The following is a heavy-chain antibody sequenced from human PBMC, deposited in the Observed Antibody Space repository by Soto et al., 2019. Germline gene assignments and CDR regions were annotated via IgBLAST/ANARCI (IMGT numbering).Heavy chain of an antibody. CDR2: VFYGGT. Sequence: PSETLSLTCSVSGGSMRSKDWSWIWQSPDKGLEWLGYVFYGGTDYSPSLGGRVSMSVETSKSQFSLKLTSVTVADTAVYYCASYRGALYFESWGPRLLVTVSS. CDR3: ASYRGALYFES. J-gene: IGHJ4*02. V-gene: IGHV4-59*01. CDR1: GGSMRSKD. D-gene: IGHD3-16*01.